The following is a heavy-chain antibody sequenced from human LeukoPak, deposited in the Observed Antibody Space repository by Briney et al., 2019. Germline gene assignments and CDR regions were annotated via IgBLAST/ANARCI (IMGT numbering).Heavy chain of an antibody. V-gene: IGHV3-21*01. CDR1: GFTFSSYS. CDR2: ISSSSSYI. Sequence: GGSLRLSCAASGFTFSSYSMNWVRQAPGKGLEWVSSISSSSSYIYYADSVKGRFTISRDNAKNSLYLQMNSLRAEDTAVYYCARDVFTVAGTQGAFDIWGQGTMVTVSS. CDR3: ARDVFTVAGTQGAFDI. J-gene: IGHJ3*02. D-gene: IGHD6-19*01.